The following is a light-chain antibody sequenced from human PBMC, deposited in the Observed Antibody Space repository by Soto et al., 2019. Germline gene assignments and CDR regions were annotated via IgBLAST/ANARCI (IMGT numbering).Light chain of an antibody. CDR3: AAWDDSLSGPV. J-gene: IGLJ7*02. V-gene: IGLV1-44*01. Sequence: QSVLTQPPSASGTPGQRVTISCSGSSSNIGTNTVNWYQQLPGTAPKLLIYSNNQRPSGVPDRFSGSKSGTSASLAISGLQSEDEAEYYGAAWDDSLSGPVFGVGTQLTAL. CDR2: SNN. CDR1: SSNIGTNT.